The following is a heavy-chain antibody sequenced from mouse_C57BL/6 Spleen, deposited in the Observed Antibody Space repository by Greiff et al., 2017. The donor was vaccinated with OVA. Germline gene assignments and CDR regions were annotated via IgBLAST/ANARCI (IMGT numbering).Heavy chain of an antibody. D-gene: IGHD2-4*01. V-gene: IGHV1-64*01. CDR3: ARLGDYEGFAY. J-gene: IGHJ3*01. CDR2: IHPNSGST. CDR1: GYTFTSYW. Sequence: QVQLQQPGAELVKPGASVKLSCKASGYTFTSYWMHWVKQRPGQGLEWIGMIHPNSGSTNYNEKFKSKATLTVDKSSSTAYMQLSSLTSADSAVYYCARLGDYEGFAYWGQGTLVTVSA.